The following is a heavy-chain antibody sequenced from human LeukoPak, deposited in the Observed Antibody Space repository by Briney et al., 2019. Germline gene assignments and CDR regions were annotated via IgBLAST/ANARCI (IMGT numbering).Heavy chain of an antibody. D-gene: IGHD1-26*01. CDR3: AKDRESGSYSPFDY. J-gene: IGHJ4*02. CDR2: IKQDGSEK. V-gene: IGHV3-7*01. Sequence: GGSLRLSCAASGFTFSYYWMSWVRQAPGKGLEWVANIKQDGSEKNYVDSVKGQFTISRDNSKNTLYLQMNSLRAEDTAVYYCAKDRESGSYSPFDYWGQGTLATVSS. CDR1: GFTFSYYW.